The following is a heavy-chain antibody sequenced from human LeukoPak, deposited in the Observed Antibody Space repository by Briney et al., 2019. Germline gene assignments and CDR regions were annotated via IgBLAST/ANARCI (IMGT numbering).Heavy chain of an antibody. V-gene: IGHV4-59*08. CDR2: IYYSGST. D-gene: IGHD3-22*01. CDR3: ARHITYYYDSSGYYFDY. J-gene: IGHJ4*02. Sequence: PSETLSLTCTVSGGSISSYYWSWIRQPPGKGLEWIGYIYYSGSTNYNPSLKGRVTISVDTSKNQFSLKLSSVTAADTAVYYCARHITYYYDSSGYYFDYWGQGTLVTVSS. CDR1: GGSISSYY.